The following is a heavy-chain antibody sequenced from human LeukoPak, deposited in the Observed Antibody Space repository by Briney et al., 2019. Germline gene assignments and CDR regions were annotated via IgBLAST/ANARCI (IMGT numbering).Heavy chain of an antibody. Sequence: GGSLRLSCAASGFTFSSYWMTWVRQAPGKGLEWVATIKHDGSEKYFVDSVKGRFTISRDNAKNTVSLQMNSLRAEDTGVYYCARAPSEIGGYYPEYFRHWGQGTLVIVSS. V-gene: IGHV3-7*01. D-gene: IGHD3-22*01. CDR3: ARAPSEIGGYYPEYFRH. CDR2: IKHDGSEK. CDR1: GFTFSSYW. J-gene: IGHJ1*01.